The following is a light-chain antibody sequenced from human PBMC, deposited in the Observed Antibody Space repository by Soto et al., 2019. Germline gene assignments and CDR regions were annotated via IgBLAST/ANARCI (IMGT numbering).Light chain of an antibody. CDR1: NANIGINE. V-gene: IGLV1-44*01. CDR3: AAWDDSLNGLV. Sequence: QSVLTQPHSASGTPGQRVTISCSGSNANIGINEVYWYQQFPGTAPKVLIHGNQRRPSGVPDRFSGSKSGTSASLAISGLQSEDEADYYCAAWDDSLNGLVFGRGTKLTVL. CDR2: GNQ. J-gene: IGLJ3*02.